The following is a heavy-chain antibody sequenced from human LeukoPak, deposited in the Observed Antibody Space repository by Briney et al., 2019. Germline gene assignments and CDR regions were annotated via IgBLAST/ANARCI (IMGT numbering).Heavy chain of an antibody. J-gene: IGHJ5*02. CDR3: ASRVFVVVPAAVYNWFDP. CDR1: GGSFSGYY. CDR2: INHSGST. D-gene: IGHD2-2*01. Sequence: PSETLSLTCAVYGGSFSGYYWSWIRQPPGKGLEWIGEINHSGSTNYNPSLESRVTISVDTSKNQFSLKLSSVTAADTAVYYCASRVFVVVPAAVYNWFDPWGQGTLVTVSS. V-gene: IGHV4-34*01.